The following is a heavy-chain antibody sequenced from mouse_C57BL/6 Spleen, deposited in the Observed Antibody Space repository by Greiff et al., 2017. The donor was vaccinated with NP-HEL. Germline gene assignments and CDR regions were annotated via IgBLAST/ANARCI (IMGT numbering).Heavy chain of an antibody. CDR3: TISSSYPRDY. V-gene: IGHV14-3*01. CDR1: GFNIKNTY. Sequence: VQLKESVAELVRPGASVKLSCTASGFNIKNTYMHWVKQRPEQGLEWIGRIDPANGDTKYDPKFQGKATITADKSSNTAYLQLSSLTSEDTAVYCCTISSSYPRDYWGQGTTLTVSS. D-gene: IGHD1-1*01. J-gene: IGHJ2*01. CDR2: IDPANGDT.